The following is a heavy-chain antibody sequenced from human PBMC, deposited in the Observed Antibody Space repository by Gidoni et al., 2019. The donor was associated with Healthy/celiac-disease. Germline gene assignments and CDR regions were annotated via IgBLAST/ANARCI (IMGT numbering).Heavy chain of an antibody. CDR1: GFTFSSYG. D-gene: IGHD3-22*01. J-gene: IGHJ6*02. CDR2: IWYDGSNK. CDR3: ARDLASVDVVVITDYYGMDV. V-gene: IGHV3-33*01. Sequence: QVQLVESGGGVVQPGRSLRLSCAASGFTFSSYGMHWVRQAPGKRLEWVAVIWYDGSNKYYADSVKGRFTISRDNSKNTLYLQMNSLRAEDTAVYYCARDLASVDVVVITDYYGMDVWGQGTTVTVSS.